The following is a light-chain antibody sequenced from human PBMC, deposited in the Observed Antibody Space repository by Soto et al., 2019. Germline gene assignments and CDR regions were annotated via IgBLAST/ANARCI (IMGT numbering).Light chain of an antibody. CDR2: GTS. V-gene: IGKV3-15*01. CDR1: QSVSSN. Sequence: EIVMTQSPATLSVSPGERATLSCRASQSVSSNLAWYQQKPGQAPRLLIYGTSTRATGIPARFSGSESGTDFTLTISSLQSEDFAVYYCQQYNSWPPLTFGGGTKVEIK. J-gene: IGKJ4*01. CDR3: QQYNSWPPLT.